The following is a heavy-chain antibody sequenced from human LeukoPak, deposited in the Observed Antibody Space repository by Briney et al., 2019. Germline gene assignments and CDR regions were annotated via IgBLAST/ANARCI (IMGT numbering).Heavy chain of an antibody. V-gene: IGHV4-39*01. D-gene: IGHD5-18*01. J-gene: IGHJ6*02. CDR3: ARRGYSYGWVPLNYYGMDV. CDR1: GGSISSSSSY. CDR2: IYYSGST. Sequence: SETLSLTCTVSGGSISSSSSYWGWIRQPPGKGLEWIGSIYYSGSTYYNPSLKSRVTISVDTSKNQFSLKLSSVTAADTAVYYCARRGYSYGWVPLNYYGMDVWGQGTTVTVSS.